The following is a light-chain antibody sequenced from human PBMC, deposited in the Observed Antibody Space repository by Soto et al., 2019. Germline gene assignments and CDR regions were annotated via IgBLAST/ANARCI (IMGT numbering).Light chain of an antibody. CDR2: GAS. Sequence: EIVMTQSPATLSVSRGERATLSCRANQAISSNLAWYQQKPGQAPRLLIYGASTRATGIPDRFSGSGSGTEFTLTISSLQSEDFAVYYCHHYNTWLDTFGGGTKVEIK. CDR3: HHYNTWLDT. CDR1: QAISSN. J-gene: IGKJ4*02. V-gene: IGKV3-15*01.